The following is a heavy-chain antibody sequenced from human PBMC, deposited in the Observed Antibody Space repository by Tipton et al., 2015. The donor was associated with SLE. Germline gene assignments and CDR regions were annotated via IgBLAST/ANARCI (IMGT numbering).Heavy chain of an antibody. J-gene: IGHJ6*03. CDR2: IYYSGST. V-gene: IGHV4-39*06. CDR1: GGSISSSSYY. Sequence: TLSLTCTVSGGSISSSSYYWGWIRQPPGKGLEWIGSIYYSGSTYYNPSLKSRVTISVDTSKNQFPLKLSSVTAADTAVYYCAREARPYYYYYYMDVWGKGTTVTVSS. CDR3: AREARPYYYYYYMDV.